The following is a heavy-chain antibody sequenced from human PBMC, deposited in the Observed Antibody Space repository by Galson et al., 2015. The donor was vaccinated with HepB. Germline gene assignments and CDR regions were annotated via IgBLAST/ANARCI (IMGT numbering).Heavy chain of an antibody. J-gene: IGHJ2*01. CDR1: GFSFSSHG. Sequence: SLRLSCAASGFSFSSHGMHWVRQAPGKGLEWVAFTWYDGRPGYYADSVKGRFTISRDNSRDTVFLQMNNLRPEDTALYYCAKDHAGDKSQDWYFDVWGRGSLVTVSS. D-gene: IGHD2-21*01. CDR3: AKDHAGDKSQDWYFDV. CDR2: TWYDGRPG. V-gene: IGHV3-30*02.